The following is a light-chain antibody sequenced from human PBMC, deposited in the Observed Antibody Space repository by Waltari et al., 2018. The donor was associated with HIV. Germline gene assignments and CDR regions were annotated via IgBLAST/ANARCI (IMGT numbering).Light chain of an antibody. V-gene: IGLV3-19*01. CDR1: SLRSYY. CDR3: HSRDSSGFHVG. J-gene: IGLJ2*01. CDR2: GRN. Sequence: SSDLTQDPSVSVALGQTVRITCQGDSLRSYYASWYQHKPGQAPVVVFFGRNNRPSGIPDRFSGSSSGNTASSTITGAQAEDEADYYCHSRDSSGFHVGFGGGTKVTVL.